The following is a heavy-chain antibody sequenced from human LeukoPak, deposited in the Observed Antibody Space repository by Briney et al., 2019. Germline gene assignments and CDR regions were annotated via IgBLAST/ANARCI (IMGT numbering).Heavy chain of an antibody. D-gene: IGHD1-26*01. CDR2: ISGSGGST. V-gene: IGHV3-23*01. CDR1: GFTFSSYA. CDR3: AKGSIVGATTGLDY. J-gene: IGHJ4*02. Sequence: GGSLRLSCAASGFTFSSYAMSWVRQAPGKGREWVSAISGSGGSTYYADSVKGRFTISRDNSKNTLYLQMNSLRAEDTAVYYCAKGSIVGATTGLDYWGQGTLVTVSS.